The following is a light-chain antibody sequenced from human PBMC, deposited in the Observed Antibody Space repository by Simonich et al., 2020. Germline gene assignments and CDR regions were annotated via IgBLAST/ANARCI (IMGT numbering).Light chain of an antibody. CDR3: QQYYSTPWT. J-gene: IGKJ1*01. CDR1: QSVLYSSNNKNY. CDR2: WAS. Sequence: IVMTQSPDSLAVSLGERATINCKSSQSVLYSSNNKNYLAWYQQKPGQPPKLLIYWASTRESGVPDRFSGSGSGTDFTLTISSLQADDVAVYYCQQYYSTPWTFGQGTKVEIK. V-gene: IGKV4-1*01.